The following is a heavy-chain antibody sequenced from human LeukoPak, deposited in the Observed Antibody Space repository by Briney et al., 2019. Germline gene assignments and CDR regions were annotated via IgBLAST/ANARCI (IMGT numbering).Heavy chain of an antibody. CDR2: IYCSGST. J-gene: IGHJ3*02. V-gene: IGHV4-59*01. Sequence: SETLSLTCTVSGGSISSYYWSWIRQPPGKGLEWIGYIYCSGSTNYNPSLKSRVTISVDTSKNQFSLKLSSVTAADTAVYYCARVYSSGGRSRFAFDIWGQGTMVTVSS. D-gene: IGHD6-19*01. CDR3: ARVYSSGGRSRFAFDI. CDR1: GGSISSYY.